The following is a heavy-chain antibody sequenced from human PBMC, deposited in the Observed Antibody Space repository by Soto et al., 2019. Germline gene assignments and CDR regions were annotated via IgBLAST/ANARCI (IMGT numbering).Heavy chain of an antibody. V-gene: IGHV3-7*01. J-gene: IGHJ6*02. CDR1: GFTFSDSW. CDR3: ASLGRHG. CDR2: ITQDGSGK. D-gene: IGHD3-16*01. Sequence: GGSLRLSGAACGFTFSDSWMDWVLQAPGKGPEWVANITQDGSGKNYVDSVKGRFTISRDNAKNSLYLQMNSLRDEATAVYYCASLGRHGWGQGTTVSVSS.